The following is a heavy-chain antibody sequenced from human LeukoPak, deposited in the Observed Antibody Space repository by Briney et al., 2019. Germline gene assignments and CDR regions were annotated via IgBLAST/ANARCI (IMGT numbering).Heavy chain of an antibody. Sequence: GGSLRLSCVASGLTFSTTADHWVRQAPGKGLECVAAISSGGGCTYYADSVKGRFTISRDNAKNTLYLQMSSLRTEYMATYYGASSSETRFGEFVLWGQGTLVTVSS. J-gene: IGHJ1*01. CDR1: GLTFSTTA. CDR2: ISSGGGCT. D-gene: IGHD3-16*01. V-gene: IGHV3-64*02. CDR3: ASSSETRFGEFVL.